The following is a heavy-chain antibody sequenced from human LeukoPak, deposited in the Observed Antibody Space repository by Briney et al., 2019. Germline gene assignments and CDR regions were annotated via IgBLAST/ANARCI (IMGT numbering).Heavy chain of an antibody. V-gene: IGHV1-69*13. D-gene: IGHD6-19*01. J-gene: IGHJ3*02. CDR2: IIPIFGTA. Sequence: SVKVSCKASGGTFSSYAISWVRQAPGQGLEWMGGIIPIFGTANYAQKFQGRVTITADESTSTAYMELSSLRSEDTAVYYCARVGGVAGKDAFDIWGQGTMVTVSS. CDR1: GGTFSSYA. CDR3: ARVGGVAGKDAFDI.